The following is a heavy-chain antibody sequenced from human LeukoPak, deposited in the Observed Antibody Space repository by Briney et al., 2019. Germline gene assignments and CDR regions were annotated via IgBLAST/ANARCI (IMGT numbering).Heavy chain of an antibody. CDR2: ISSGSSAI. CDR3: ARGHTAVTRHFDF. V-gene: IGHV3-21*01. J-gene: IGHJ4*02. D-gene: IGHD4-17*01. Sequence: PGGSLRLSCEASGFTLTTYSMTWVRQAPGKGLEWVSIISSGSSAIFSADALKGRFTISRDDAKNLLYLDMNSLRAEDTAVYYCARGHTAVTRHFDFWGQGTLVTVSS. CDR1: GFTLTTYS.